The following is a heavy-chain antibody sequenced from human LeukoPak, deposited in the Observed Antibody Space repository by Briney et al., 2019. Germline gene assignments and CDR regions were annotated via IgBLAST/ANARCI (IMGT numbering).Heavy chain of an antibody. CDR3: ARHWDFWSGSSKYYFDY. V-gene: IGHV1-18*01. Sequence: ASVKVSCKASGYTFTSYGISWVRQAPGQGLEWMGWISAYNGNTNYAQKLQGRVTMTTDTSTSTAYMELRSLRSDDTAVYYCARHWDFWSGSSKYYFDYWGQGTLVTVSS. CDR1: GYTFTSYG. J-gene: IGHJ4*02. D-gene: IGHD3-3*01. CDR2: ISAYNGNT.